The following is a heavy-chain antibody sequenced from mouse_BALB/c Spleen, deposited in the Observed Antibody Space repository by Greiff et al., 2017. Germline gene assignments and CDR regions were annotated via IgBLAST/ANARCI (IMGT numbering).Heavy chain of an antibody. J-gene: IGHJ3*01. V-gene: IGHV1-87*01. CDR1: GYTFTSYW. CDR2: IYPGDGDT. D-gene: IGHD2-1*01. CDR3: ARSNYGNSLAY. Sequence: QVHVKQSGAELARPGASVKLSCKASGYTFTSYWMQWVKQRPGQGLEWIGAIYPGDGDTRYTQKFKGKATLTADKSSSTAYMQLSSLASEDSAVYYCARSNYGNSLAYWGQGTLVTVSA.